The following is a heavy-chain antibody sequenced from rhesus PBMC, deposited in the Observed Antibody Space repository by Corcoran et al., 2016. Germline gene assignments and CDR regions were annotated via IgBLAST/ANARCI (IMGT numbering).Heavy chain of an antibody. V-gene: IGHV4-76*01. J-gene: IGHJ4*01. Sequence: QVQLQESGPGLVKPSETLSLTCAVSGGSISGGYDWSWIRQPPGKGLEWIGYINGRSWSTNYNPSLKNRVTISKDTSKNQFSLKLSSVTAADTAVYYCARRGYYDSGYYSDYWGQGVLVTVSS. CDR1: GGSISGGYD. D-gene: IGHD3-28*01. CDR3: ARRGYYDSGYYSDY. CDR2: INGRSWST.